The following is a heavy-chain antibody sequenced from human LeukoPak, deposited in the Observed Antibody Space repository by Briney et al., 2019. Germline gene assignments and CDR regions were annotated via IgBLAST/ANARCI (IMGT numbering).Heavy chain of an antibody. CDR1: GLTLSSFD. CDR3: AKVDYDFRSGYYFH. J-gene: IGHJ4*02. V-gene: IGHV3-23*01. Sequence: GASLRLSCADSGLTLSSFDMSWVRQAPGKGLEWVSSISNICGSTYYADSVKGRFTISRDNSKNMVYLQMNSLRVEDTAVYYCAKVDYDFRSGYYFHWGQGTLVSVSS. CDR2: ISNICGST. D-gene: IGHD3-3*01.